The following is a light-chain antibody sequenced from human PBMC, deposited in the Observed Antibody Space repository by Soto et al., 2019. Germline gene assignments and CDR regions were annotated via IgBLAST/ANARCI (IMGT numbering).Light chain of an antibody. CDR2: AAS. J-gene: IGKJ5*01. CDR3: QQANSFPPD. Sequence: DFQMTQSPSPLSASVGDRVTITCRASQNIRSRLAWFQQKPGKAPKLLIYAASRLQSGVPSRFSGSGSGTDCTLTITSLQPEDFATYYCQQANSFPPDLGQGTRLEIK. CDR1: QNIRSR. V-gene: IGKV1-12*01.